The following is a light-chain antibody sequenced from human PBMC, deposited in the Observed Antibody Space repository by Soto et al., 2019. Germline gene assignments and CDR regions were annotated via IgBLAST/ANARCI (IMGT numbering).Light chain of an antibody. CDR1: QTISSN. V-gene: IGKV3-15*01. CDR2: GAS. J-gene: IGKJ1*01. Sequence: EIVMTQSPATLSVSPGERATLSCRASQTISSNLAWYQQKPGQAPRLLIYGASTRATGIPARFSGSGFGTDFTLTISGLEPEDFAVYYCQQYGSSGTFGQGTKVDI. CDR3: QQYGSSGT.